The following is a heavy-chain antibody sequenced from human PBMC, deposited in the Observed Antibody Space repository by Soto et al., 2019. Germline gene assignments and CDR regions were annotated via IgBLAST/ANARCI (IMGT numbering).Heavy chain of an antibody. V-gene: IGHV1-69*13. CDR3: ARSKASGSYYIAPISWDYYGMDV. CDR2: IIPIFGTA. Sequence: SVKVSCKASGGTFSSYAISWVRQAPGQGLEWMGGIIPIFGTANYAQKFQGRVTITADESTSTAYMELSSLRSEDTAVYYCARSKASGSYYIAPISWDYYGMDVWGQGTTVTVS. D-gene: IGHD3-10*01. CDR1: GGTFSSYA. J-gene: IGHJ6*02.